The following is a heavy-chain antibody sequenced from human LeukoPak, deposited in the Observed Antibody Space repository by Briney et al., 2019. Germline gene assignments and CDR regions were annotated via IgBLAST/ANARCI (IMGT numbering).Heavy chain of an antibody. D-gene: IGHD2-2*01. CDR3: ARDVGEYCSSTNCYASHY. Sequence: ASVKVSCKASGYTFTGYYMRWVRQAPGQGLEWMGWINPNSGGTNYAQKFQGRVTMTRDTSISTAYMELSRLRSDDTAVYYCARDVGEYCSSTNCYASHYWGQGTLVTVSS. CDR2: INPNSGGT. CDR1: GYTFTGYY. J-gene: IGHJ4*02. V-gene: IGHV1-2*02.